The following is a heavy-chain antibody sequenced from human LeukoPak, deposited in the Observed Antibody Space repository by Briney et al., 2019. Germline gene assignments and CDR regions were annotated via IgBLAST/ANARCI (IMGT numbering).Heavy chain of an antibody. CDR1: GYTFTGYY. D-gene: IGHD2-2*01. V-gene: IGHV1-2*02. CDR2: INPNSGGT. Sequence: ASVKVSRKASGYTFTGYYMHWVRQAPGQGLEWMGWINPNSGGTNYAQKFQGRVTMTRDTSISTAYMELSRLRSDDTAVYYCARVGGYCSSTSCYAQTHAFDIWGQGTMVTISS. J-gene: IGHJ3*02. CDR3: ARVGGYCSSTSCYAQTHAFDI.